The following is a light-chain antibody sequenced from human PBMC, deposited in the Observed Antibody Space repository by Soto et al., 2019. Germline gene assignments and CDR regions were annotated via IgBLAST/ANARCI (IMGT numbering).Light chain of an antibody. CDR2: NVS. J-gene: IGKJ2*01. V-gene: IGKV1-5*01. CDR3: QQYEDYSPYT. CDR1: ENIRKY. Sequence: DIQMTQSPSSLSASIGDRVIISCPASENIRKYLAWYQQKPGKAPKLLIYNVSTLKSGVPSRFSGSGSGTQFTLTISSLQPDDFATYYCQQYEDYSPYTFGQGTKLQI.